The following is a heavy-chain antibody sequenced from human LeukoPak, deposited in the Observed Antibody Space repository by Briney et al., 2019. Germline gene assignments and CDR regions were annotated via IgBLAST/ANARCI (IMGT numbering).Heavy chain of an antibody. CDR1: GFTFSSYD. D-gene: IGHD3-9*01. CDR3: ARGREADYDILTGYQSYYFDY. Sequence: GGSLRLSCAASGFTFSSYDMHWVRQATGKGLEWVSVIYSGGSTYYADSVKGRFTISRDNSKNTLYLQMNSLRAEDTAVYYCARGREADYDILTGYQSYYFDYWGQGTLVTVSS. CDR2: IYSGGST. J-gene: IGHJ4*02. V-gene: IGHV3-66*01.